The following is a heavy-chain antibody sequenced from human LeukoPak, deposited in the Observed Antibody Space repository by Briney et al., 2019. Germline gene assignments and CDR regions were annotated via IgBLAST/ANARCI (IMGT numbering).Heavy chain of an antibody. CDR1: GYTLTELS. D-gene: IGHD4-23*01. CDR3: ATPHPTTVGPLFDY. V-gene: IGHV1-24*01. J-gene: IGHJ4*02. CDR2: FDPEDGET. Sequence: ASVKVSCKVSGYTLTELSMHWVRQAPGKGLEWMGGFDPEDGETIYAQKFQGRVTMTEDTSTDTAYMELSSLRSEDTAVYYCATPHPTTVGPLFDYWGQGTLVTVSS.